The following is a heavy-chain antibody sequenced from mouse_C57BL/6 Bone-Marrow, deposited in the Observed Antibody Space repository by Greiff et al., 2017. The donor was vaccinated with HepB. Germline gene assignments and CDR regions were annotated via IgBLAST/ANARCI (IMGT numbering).Heavy chain of an antibody. CDR1: GFTFTDYY. V-gene: IGHV7-3*01. J-gene: IGHJ1*03. D-gene: IGHD1-1*01. CDR2: IRNKANGYTT. CDR3: ARYAYYYGRRYCDV. Sequence: EVQGVESGGGLVQPGGSLSLSCAASGFTFTDYYMSWVRQPPGKALEWLGFIRNKANGYTTEYSASVKGRFTISRDNSQSILYLQMNALRAEDSSTYYCARYAYYYGRRYCDVWGTGTTVTVSS.